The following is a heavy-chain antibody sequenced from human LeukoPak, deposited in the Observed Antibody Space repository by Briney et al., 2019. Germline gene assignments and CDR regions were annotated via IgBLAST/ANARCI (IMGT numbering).Heavy chain of an antibody. CDR2: IIPILGIA. V-gene: IGHV1-69*04. Sequence: GASVKVSCKASGGTFSSYAISWVRQAPGQGLEWMGRIIPILGIANYAQKFQGRVTITADKSTSTAYMELSSLRSEDTAVYYCASGPDPSSIRFSNWFDPWGQGTLVTVSS. CDR1: GGTFSSYA. CDR3: ASGPDPSSIRFSNWFDP. J-gene: IGHJ5*02. D-gene: IGHD6-13*01.